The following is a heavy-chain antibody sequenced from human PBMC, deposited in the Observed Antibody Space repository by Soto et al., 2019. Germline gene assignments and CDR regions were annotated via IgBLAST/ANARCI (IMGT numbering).Heavy chain of an antibody. D-gene: IGHD3-10*01. J-gene: IGHJ4*02. CDR3: AKVHGSGTYYNFPDY. V-gene: IGHV3-23*01. Sequence: QPGGYLRLSCAASGFTFRTYAMSWVRQAPGKGLEWVSTITDSGGSTYYAASVKGRFTISRDNSENTLYLLMNSLSAEDTALYYYAKVHGSGTYYNFPDYWGQGIPVSVSP. CDR2: ITDSGGST. CDR1: GFTFRTYA.